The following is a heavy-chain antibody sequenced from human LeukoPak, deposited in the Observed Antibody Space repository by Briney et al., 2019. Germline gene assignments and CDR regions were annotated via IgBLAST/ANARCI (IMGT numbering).Heavy chain of an antibody. D-gene: IGHD2-2*01. V-gene: IGHV3-11*04. Sequence: GGSLRLSCAASGFTFSDYYMSWIRQAPGKGLEWVSYISSSGSTIYYADSVKGRLTISRDNAKNSLYLQMNSPRAEDTAVYYCARDDCSSISCYHNWFDPWGQGTLVTVSS. CDR1: GFTFSDYY. CDR3: ARDDCSSISCYHNWFDP. CDR2: ISSSGSTI. J-gene: IGHJ5*02.